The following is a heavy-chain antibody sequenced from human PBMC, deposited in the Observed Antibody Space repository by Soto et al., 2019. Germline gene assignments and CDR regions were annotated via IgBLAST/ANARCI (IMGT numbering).Heavy chain of an antibody. CDR1: GFTFSSYA. CDR2: ISGSGGST. CDR3: AKGLGGYCSGGSCYLPYYFDY. V-gene: IGHV3-23*01. D-gene: IGHD2-15*01. Sequence: EVQLLESGGGLVQPGGSLRLSCAASGFTFSSYAMSWVRQAPGKGLEWVSTISGSGGSTYYADSVKGRFTISRDNSKTTLYLQINSLRAEDTAVYYCAKGLGGYCSGGSCYLPYYFDYWGQGTLVTVSS. J-gene: IGHJ4*02.